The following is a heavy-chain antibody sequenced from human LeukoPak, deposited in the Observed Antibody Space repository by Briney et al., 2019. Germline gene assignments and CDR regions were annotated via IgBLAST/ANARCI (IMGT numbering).Heavy chain of an antibody. CDR1: GGTFSSYA. J-gene: IGHJ3*02. D-gene: IGHD6-19*01. V-gene: IGHV1-69*13. CDR3: ASSSGWYRFAFDI. CDR2: IIPIFGTA. Sequence: ASVKVSCKASGGTFSSYAISWVRQAPGQGLEWMGGIIPIFGTANYAQKFQGRVTITADESTSTAYMELSSLRSEDTAVYYCASSSGWYRFAFDIWGQGTMVTVSS.